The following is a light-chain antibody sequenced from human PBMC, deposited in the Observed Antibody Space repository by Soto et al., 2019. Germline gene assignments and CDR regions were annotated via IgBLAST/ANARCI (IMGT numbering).Light chain of an antibody. CDR2: EAS. CDR3: EHYDNLPRYN. V-gene: IGKV1-33*01. J-gene: IGKJ2*01. CDR1: QDINNS. Sequence: DIQMPQSPSALSTSVGERVAITCQASQDINNSLNWYQQKPGKAPNLLIYEASKLQTGVPSRFSGGGSVTHFTFTISNLQAEDSATYYCEHYDNLPRYNCGLGTKLEIK.